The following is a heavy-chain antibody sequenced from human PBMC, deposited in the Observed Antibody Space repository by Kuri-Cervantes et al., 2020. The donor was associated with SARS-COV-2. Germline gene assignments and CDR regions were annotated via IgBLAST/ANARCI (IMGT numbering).Heavy chain of an antibody. CDR3: ARDRGRIAAAGIGWFDP. D-gene: IGHD6-13*01. CDR2: VYYSGTT. CDR1: GGSTSSQSYY. V-gene: IGHV4-39*07. Sequence: SETLSLTCTVSGGSTSSQSYYWGWIRQPPGKGLEWIGSVYYSGTTYYNPSLKSRLTISVDTSKKQFSLNLSSVTAADTAVYYCARDRGRIAAAGIGWFDPWGQGTLVTVSS. J-gene: IGHJ5*02.